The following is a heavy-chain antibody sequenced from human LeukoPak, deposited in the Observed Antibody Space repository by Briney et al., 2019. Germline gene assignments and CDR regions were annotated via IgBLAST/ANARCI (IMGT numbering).Heavy chain of an antibody. CDR2: VNSDGSST. D-gene: IGHD6-13*01. J-gene: IGHJ4*02. Sequence: PGGSLRLSCAASGFTFSGYWMHWVRQAPGKGLEWVSRVNSDGSSTDYADSVKGRFTISRDNAKSTLYLQMNSLRAEDTAVYYCVSLSSIWPFDYWGQGTLGTVSS. CDR1: GFTFSGYW. V-gene: IGHV3-74*01. CDR3: VSLSSIWPFDY.